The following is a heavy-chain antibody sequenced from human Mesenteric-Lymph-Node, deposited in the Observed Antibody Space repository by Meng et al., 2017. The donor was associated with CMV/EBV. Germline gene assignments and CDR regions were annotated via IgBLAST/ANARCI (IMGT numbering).Heavy chain of an antibody. CDR3: ARLDNWNYAAFDI. CDR1: GGTFSSYT. D-gene: IGHD1-7*01. J-gene: IGHJ3*02. V-gene: IGHV1-69*02. CDR2: IIPILGIA. Sequence: SSVHVSCLASGGTFSSYTIRWVRQAPGQGREWMGRIIPILGIANYAQKFQGRVTITADKSTSTAYMELSSLRSEDTAVYYCARLDNWNYAAFDIWGQGTMVTVSS.